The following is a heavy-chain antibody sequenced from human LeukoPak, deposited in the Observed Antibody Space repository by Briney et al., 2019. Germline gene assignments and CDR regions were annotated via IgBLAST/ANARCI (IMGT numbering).Heavy chain of an antibody. Sequence: ASVKVSCKASGYTFTSYDINWVRQATGQGLVWMGWMNPNSGNTGYAQKFQGRVTITRNTSISTAYMELSSLRSEDTAVYYCARCGVVPAGYYYYMDVWGKGTTVTVSS. J-gene: IGHJ6*03. D-gene: IGHD2-2*01. V-gene: IGHV1-8*03. CDR2: MNPNSGNT. CDR1: GYTFTSYD. CDR3: ARCGVVPAGYYYYMDV.